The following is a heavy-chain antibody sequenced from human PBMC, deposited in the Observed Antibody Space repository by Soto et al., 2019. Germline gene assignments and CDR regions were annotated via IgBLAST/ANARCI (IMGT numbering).Heavy chain of an antibody. Sequence: QLQLQESGPGLVKPSETLSLTCTVSGGSISSSSYYWGWIRQPPGKGLEWIGSIYYSGSTYYNPCLMGLVTLSVDTSKNQISLKLSSVKAGDTAVYCWSRSLEEYGDVCFDYWRQGTLVPVSS. D-gene: IGHD4-17*01. CDR3: SRSLEEYGDVCFDY. CDR2: IYYSGST. J-gene: IGHJ4*02. CDR1: GGSISSSSYY. V-gene: IGHV4-39*01.